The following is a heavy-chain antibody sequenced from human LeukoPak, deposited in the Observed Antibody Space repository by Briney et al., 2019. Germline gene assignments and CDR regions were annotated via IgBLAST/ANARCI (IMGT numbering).Heavy chain of an antibody. V-gene: IGHV4-38-2*01. J-gene: IGHJ4*02. Sequence: SETLSLTCAVSGYSLGKNYYWGWIRQPPGKGLEWIGRIYGTGSTSYNPSLMNRVTMSVDTSKNHFSLKLTSVTAADTAVYYCARYDSRGSTSTRFDYWGQGTLVTVSS. CDR1: GYSLGKNYY. CDR3: ARYDSRGSTSTRFDY. CDR2: IYGTGST. D-gene: IGHD3-16*01.